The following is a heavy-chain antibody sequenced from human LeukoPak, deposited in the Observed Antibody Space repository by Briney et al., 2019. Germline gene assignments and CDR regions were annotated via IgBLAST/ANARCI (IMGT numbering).Heavy chain of an antibody. CDR1: SVSVCSGSYY. J-gene: IGHJ5*02. Sequence: SETLSLTCTVSSVSVCSGSYYWSSTRQPPGKGLGWIGYIYYTGTTNYNPSLKSRVTISVDTSKNQFSLKLSSVTAADTAVYYCARAPTITIFGVVIKQAWFDPWGQGTLVTVSS. D-gene: IGHD3-3*01. CDR2: IYYTGTT. V-gene: IGHV4-61*01. CDR3: ARAPTITIFGVVIKQAWFDP.